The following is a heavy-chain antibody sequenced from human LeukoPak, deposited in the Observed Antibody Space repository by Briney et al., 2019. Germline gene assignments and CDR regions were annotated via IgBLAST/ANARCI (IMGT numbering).Heavy chain of an antibody. CDR2: ISSSSSYI. Sequence: GGSLRLSCAASGFTFSSYSMNWVRQAPGKGLEWVSSISSSSSYIYYADSVKGRFTISRDNAKNPLYLQMNSLRAEDTAVYYCAREVSGYSYGQAVDWFDPWGQGTLVTVSS. CDR1: GFTFSSYS. J-gene: IGHJ5*02. CDR3: AREVSGYSYGQAVDWFDP. V-gene: IGHV3-21*01. D-gene: IGHD5-18*01.